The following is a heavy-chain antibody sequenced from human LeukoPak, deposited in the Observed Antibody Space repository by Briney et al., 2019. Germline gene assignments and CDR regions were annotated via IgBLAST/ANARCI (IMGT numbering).Heavy chain of an antibody. V-gene: IGHV4-59*01. J-gene: IGHJ4*02. D-gene: IGHD6-13*01. CDR3: ARVHSSSWYLILDY. CDR1: GGSISSYY. Sequence: PSETLSLTCTVSGGSISSYYWSWIRQPPGKGLEWIGYIYYSGSTNYNPSLKSRVTISVDTSKNQFSLKLSSVTAADTAVYYCARVHSSSWYLILDYWGQGTLVTVSS. CDR2: IYYSGST.